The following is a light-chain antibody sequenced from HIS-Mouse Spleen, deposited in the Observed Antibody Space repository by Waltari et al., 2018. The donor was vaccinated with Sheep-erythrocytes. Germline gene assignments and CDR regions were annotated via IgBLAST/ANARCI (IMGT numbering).Light chain of an antibody. CDR2: EGS. V-gene: IGLV2-23*01. CDR1: SSDVGSYNL. CDR3: CSYAGSSTLV. Sequence: PGQSITISCTGTSSDVGSYNLVSWYQQHPGKAPKLMIYEGSKRPSGVSNRFSGSKSGNTASLTISGLQAEDAADYYCCSYAGSSTLVFGGGTKLTVL. J-gene: IGLJ2*01.